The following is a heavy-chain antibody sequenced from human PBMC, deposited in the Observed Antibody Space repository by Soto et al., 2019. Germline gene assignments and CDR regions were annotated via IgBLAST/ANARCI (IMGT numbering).Heavy chain of an antibody. CDR3: ARRVAAAGTLPYYYYGMDG. D-gene: IGHD6-13*01. V-gene: IGHV5-51*01. J-gene: IGHJ6*02. CDR1: GYSFTSYW. Sequence: GESLKISCKGSGYSFTSYWIGWVRQMPGKGLEWMGIIYPGDSDTRYSPSFQGQVTISADKSISTAYLQWSSLKASDTAMYYCARRVAAAGTLPYYYYGMDGWGQGTTVTVSS. CDR2: IYPGDSDT.